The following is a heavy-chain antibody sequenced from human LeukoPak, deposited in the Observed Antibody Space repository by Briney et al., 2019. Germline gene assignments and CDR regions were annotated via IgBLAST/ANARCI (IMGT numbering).Heavy chain of an antibody. CDR2: MNPNSGNT. Sequence: EASVKVSCKASGYTFRSYDINWVRQAPGQGLEWMGWMNPNSGNTGYAQKFQGRVTMTRNTSITTVYMELSSLRSEDTAIYYCARGGYHDTSGYLIDYWGQGTLVTVSS. CDR3: ARGGYHDTSGYLIDY. J-gene: IGHJ4*02. CDR1: GYTFRSYD. D-gene: IGHD3-22*01. V-gene: IGHV1-8*02.